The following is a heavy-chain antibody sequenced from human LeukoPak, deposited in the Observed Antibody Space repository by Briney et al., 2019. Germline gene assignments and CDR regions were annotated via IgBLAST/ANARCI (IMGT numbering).Heavy chain of an antibody. CDR3: ARDQIIVATILDYYYGMDV. CDR1: GGTFSSYA. J-gene: IGHJ6*02. V-gene: IGHV1-69*01. D-gene: IGHD5-12*01. CDR2: IIPIFGTA. Sequence: SVKVSCKASGGTFSSYAISWVRQAPGQGLEWMGGIIPIFGTANYAQKFQGRVTITADESTSTAYMELNSLRAEDTAVYYCARDQIIVATILDYYYGMDVWGQGTTVTVSS.